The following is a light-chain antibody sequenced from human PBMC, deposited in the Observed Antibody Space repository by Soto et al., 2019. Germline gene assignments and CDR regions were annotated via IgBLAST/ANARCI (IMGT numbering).Light chain of an antibody. V-gene: IGLV2-14*01. CDR3: SLYTSTSTYV. J-gene: IGLJ1*01. CDR1: SSDVGAYNY. CDR2: HVS. Sequence: QAVLTQPASVSGPPGQSITISCTGTSSDVGAYNYVSWYQQYPGKAPRLIIYHVSNLPSGVSDRFSGSKPGSSASLTISGLQAEDEDDYYCSLYTSTSTYVFGSGTKLTVL.